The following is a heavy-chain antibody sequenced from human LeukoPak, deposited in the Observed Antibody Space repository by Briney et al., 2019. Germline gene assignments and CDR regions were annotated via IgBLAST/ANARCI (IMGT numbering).Heavy chain of an antibody. V-gene: IGHV4-39*07. CDR1: GASISSSNSY. D-gene: IGHD6-19*01. CDR3: ARDGRGGWYIDY. CDR2: ISYSGRT. Sequence: SETLSLTCTVSGASISSSNSYWGWIRQPPGKGLEWIGNISYSGRTYYNPSLKSRVTISVDTSKNQFSLKLSSVTAADTAVYYCARDGRGGWYIDYWGQGALVTVSS. J-gene: IGHJ4*02.